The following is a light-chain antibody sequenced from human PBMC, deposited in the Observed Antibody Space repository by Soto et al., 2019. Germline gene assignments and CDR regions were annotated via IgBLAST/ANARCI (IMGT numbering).Light chain of an antibody. CDR1: QSVNTNY. V-gene: IGKV3-20*01. CDR2: GAS. CDR3: QRYGSSPIT. J-gene: IGKJ5*01. Sequence: EIVLTQSPGTLSLSPGERATLSCRASQSVNTNYLAWYQQKSGQAPRLLIYGASSRSTGIPDRFSGSGSGTDFPLTISRLEPEDFAAYFCQRYGSSPITFGQVTRLEIK.